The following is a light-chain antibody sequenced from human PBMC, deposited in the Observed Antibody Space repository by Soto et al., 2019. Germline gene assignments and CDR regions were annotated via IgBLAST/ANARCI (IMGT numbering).Light chain of an antibody. CDR3: QQYNNWPT. J-gene: IGKJ1*01. CDR1: QGISSY. Sequence: VTITCRASQGISSYLAWYQQKPGKAPKLLIYAASTLQSGVPSRFSGSGSGTEFTLIINSLQSEDFAVYFCQQYNNWPTFGQGTKVDIK. V-gene: IGKV1-8*01. CDR2: AAS.